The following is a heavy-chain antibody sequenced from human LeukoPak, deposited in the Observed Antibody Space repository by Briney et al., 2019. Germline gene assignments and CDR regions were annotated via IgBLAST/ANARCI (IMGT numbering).Heavy chain of an antibody. CDR3: ARERVRGVIRI. V-gene: IGHV4-34*01. J-gene: IGHJ4*02. CDR1: GGSFSGYY. CDR2: INHSGST. D-gene: IGHD3-10*01. Sequence: SETLSLTCAVYGGSFSGYYWSWIRQPPGKGLEWIGEINHSGSTNYNPSLKSRVTISVDTSKNQFSLKLSSVTAADTAVYYCARERVRGVIRIWGQGTLVTVSS.